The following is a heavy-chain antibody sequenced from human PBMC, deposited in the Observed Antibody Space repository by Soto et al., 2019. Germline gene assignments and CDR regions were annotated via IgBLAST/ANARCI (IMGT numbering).Heavy chain of an antibody. CDR2: ISYDGSNK. J-gene: IGHJ5*01. D-gene: IGHD6-19*01. Sequence: VQLVESGGGWIQPGGSLRLSCAASGFTVSSNYMSWVRQAPGKGLEWVAVISYDGSNKYYADSVKGRFTISRDNSKTTLYLQMHSLTAEDTDVYDCERATLNVSSSGWPLKFDPCGKGTLVSASS. CDR3: ERATLNVSSSGWPLKFDP. V-gene: IGHV3-30-3*01. CDR1: GFTVSSNY.